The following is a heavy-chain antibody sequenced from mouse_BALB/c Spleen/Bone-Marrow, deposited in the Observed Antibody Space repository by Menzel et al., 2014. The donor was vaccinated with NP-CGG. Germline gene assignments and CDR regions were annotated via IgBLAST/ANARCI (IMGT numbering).Heavy chain of an antibody. D-gene: IGHD2-3*01. V-gene: IGHV7-3*02. CDR3: ARDMGGLLFDY. J-gene: IGHJ2*01. CDR2: IRNKANGYTT. Sequence: EVHLVESGGGLVQPGGSLRLSCATPGFTFTGYYMNWVRQPPGKALEWLGFIRNKANGYTTEYSASVKGRFTISRDISRSILYLQMNTLRAEDSATYYCARDMGGLLFDYWGQGTTLTVSS. CDR1: GFTFTGYY.